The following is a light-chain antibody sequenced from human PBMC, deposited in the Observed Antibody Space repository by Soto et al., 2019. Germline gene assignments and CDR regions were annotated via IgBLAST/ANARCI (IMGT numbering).Light chain of an antibody. J-gene: IGKJ5*01. CDR3: QQYNEWPPFT. V-gene: IGKV3-15*01. Sequence: EVVLTQSPATLSVSPGAGATLSCRASQSVGSNLAWYQQKPGKTPKVLMYGASTRASGIPSRFSGSGCGTEVTLPIISLQSEDFSVYYCQQYNEWPPFTFGQGTRLEIK. CDR2: GAS. CDR1: QSVGSN.